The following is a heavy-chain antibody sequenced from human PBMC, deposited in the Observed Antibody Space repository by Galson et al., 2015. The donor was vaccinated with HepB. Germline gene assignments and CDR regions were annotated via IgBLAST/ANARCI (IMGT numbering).Heavy chain of an antibody. CDR3: AKATELLYDSTPGAFDI. D-gene: IGHD3-22*01. CDR2: MSGRGRSR. V-gene: IGHV3-23*01. Sequence: TPRLSGGACGLTFGSYAMSWVRRAPGRGVEGGRAMSGRGRSRCYADCVKGRFTISRDNSKNTLYLQMNSLRVEDTAVYYCAKATELLYDSTPGAFDIWGQGTMVTVSS. CDR1: GLTFGSYA. J-gene: IGHJ3*02.